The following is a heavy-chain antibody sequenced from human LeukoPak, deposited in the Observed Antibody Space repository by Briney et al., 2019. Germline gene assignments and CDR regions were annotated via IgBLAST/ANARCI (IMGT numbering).Heavy chain of an antibody. J-gene: IGHJ4*02. D-gene: IGHD2-2*01. CDR3: AKEGGIVVPAAMAFDY. CDR1: GFTFSSCA. Sequence: GGSLRLSCAASGFTFSSCAMSWVRQAPGKGLEWVSAISGSGGSTYYADSVKGRFTISRDNSKNTLYLQMNSLRAEDTAVYYCAKEGGIVVPAAMAFDYWGQGTLVTVSS. V-gene: IGHV3-23*01. CDR2: ISGSGGST.